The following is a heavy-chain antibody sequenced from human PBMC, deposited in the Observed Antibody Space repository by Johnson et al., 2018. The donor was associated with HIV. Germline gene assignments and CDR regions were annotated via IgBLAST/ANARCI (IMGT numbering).Heavy chain of an antibody. CDR2: IKQDGSQK. V-gene: IGHV3-7*01. J-gene: IGHJ3*02. D-gene: IGHD6-19*01. CDR1: GFTFSSYW. Sequence: VQLVESGGGLVQPGGSLRLPCAASGFTFSSYWMSWVRQAPGKGLEWVANIKQDGSQKYYVDSVKGRFTISRDNAKNSLYLQMNSLRAGDTAVYYCARAAVAAPSAFDIWGQGTMVTVSS. CDR3: ARAAVAAPSAFDI.